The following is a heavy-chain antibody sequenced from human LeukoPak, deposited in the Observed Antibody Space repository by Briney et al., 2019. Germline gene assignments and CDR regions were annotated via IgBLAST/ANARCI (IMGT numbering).Heavy chain of an antibody. CDR1: GGTFSSYA. V-gene: IGHV1-69*13. J-gene: IGHJ4*02. CDR3: ARASDDFWSGSTARPFDY. D-gene: IGHD3-3*01. Sequence: SVKVSCKASGGTFSSYAISWVRQAPGQGLEWMGGIIPIFGTANYAQKFQGRVTITADESTSTAYMELSSLRSEDTAVYYCARASDDFWSGSTARPFDYWGQGTLVTVSS. CDR2: IIPIFGTA.